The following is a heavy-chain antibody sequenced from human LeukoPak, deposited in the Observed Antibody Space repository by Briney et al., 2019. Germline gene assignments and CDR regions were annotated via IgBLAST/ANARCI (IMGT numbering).Heavy chain of an antibody. CDR3: ARDDASATMGFDS. J-gene: IGHJ5*01. D-gene: IGHD1-26*01. Sequence: SVKVSCKASGATFSSSAISWVRQAPGQGLEWVGGAIPILGSTKYAQKFQDRVSITTDESTSTAYMELSSLRSVDTAVYYCARDDASATMGFDSWGQGTLVTVSS. V-gene: IGHV1-69*05. CDR2: AIPILGST. CDR1: GATFSSSA.